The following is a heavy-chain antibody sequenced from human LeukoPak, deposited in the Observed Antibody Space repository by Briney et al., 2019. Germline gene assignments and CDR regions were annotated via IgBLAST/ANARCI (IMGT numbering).Heavy chain of an antibody. J-gene: IGHJ5*02. CDR1: GGSISSGSYY. D-gene: IGHD2-21*01. V-gene: IGHV4-61*02. CDR2: IYTSGST. CDR3: ARDFRAYCGGDCSANWFDP. Sequence: SETLSLTCTVSGGSISSGSYYWSWIRQPAGKGLEWIGRIYTSGSTNYNPSLKSRVTISVDTSKNQFSLKLSSVTAADTAVYYCARDFRAYCGGDCSANWFDPWGQGTLVTVSS.